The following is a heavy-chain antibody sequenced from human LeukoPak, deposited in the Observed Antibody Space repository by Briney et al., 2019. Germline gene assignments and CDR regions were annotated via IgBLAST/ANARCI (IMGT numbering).Heavy chain of an antibody. Sequence: HSQTLSLTCAISGDSFSSDSAVWTWLRQSPSRGLEWLGRTYYRSKWSNDYAVSVQSRITINPDTSKNQFSLQLNSVTPEDTAMYYCARAGKGSGTFDYWGQGTLVTVSS. J-gene: IGHJ4*02. V-gene: IGHV6-1*01. CDR1: GDSFSSDSAV. CDR3: ARAGKGSGTFDY. D-gene: IGHD2-15*01. CDR2: TYYRSKWSN.